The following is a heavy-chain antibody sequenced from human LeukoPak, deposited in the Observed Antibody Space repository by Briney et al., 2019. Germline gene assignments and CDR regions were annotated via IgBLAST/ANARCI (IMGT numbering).Heavy chain of an antibody. D-gene: IGHD7-27*01. V-gene: IGHV3-66*01. CDR3: ARDTWGSAAAFDI. CDR1: GFTVSSNY. Sequence: GGSLRLSCAASGFTVSSNYMSWVRQAPGKGLERVSVIYSGGSTYYADSVKGRFTISRDNSKNTMYLQMNSLRAEDTAVYYCARDTWGSAAAFDIWGQGTMVTVSS. J-gene: IGHJ3*02. CDR2: IYSGGST.